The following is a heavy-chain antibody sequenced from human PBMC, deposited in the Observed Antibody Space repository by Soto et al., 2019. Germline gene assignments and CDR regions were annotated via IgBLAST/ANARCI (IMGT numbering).Heavy chain of an antibody. CDR1: GFTFSSYG. CDR3: AKDLAETRYYFDY. CDR2: ISYDGSNK. J-gene: IGHJ4*02. V-gene: IGHV3-30*18. D-gene: IGHD3-16*01. Sequence: QVQLVESGGGVVQPGRSLRLSCAASGFTFSSYGMHWVRQAPGKGLEWVAVISYDGSNKYYADSVKGRFTISRDNSKNPLYLQMNRLRAEDTAVYYCAKDLAETRYYFDYWGQGTLVTVSS.